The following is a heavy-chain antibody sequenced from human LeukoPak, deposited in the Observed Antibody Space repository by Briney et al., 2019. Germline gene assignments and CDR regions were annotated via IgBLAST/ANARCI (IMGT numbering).Heavy chain of an antibody. CDR3: ARGESWIQLWLTDY. J-gene: IGHJ4*02. CDR1: GYTFTGYY. D-gene: IGHD5-18*01. Sequence: ASVKVSCKASGYTFTGYYMHWVRQAPGQGLEWMGWINPNSGGTNYAQKFRGRVTMTRDTSISTAYMELSRLRSDDTAVYYCARGESWIQLWLTDYWGQGTLVTVSS. CDR2: INPNSGGT. V-gene: IGHV1-2*02.